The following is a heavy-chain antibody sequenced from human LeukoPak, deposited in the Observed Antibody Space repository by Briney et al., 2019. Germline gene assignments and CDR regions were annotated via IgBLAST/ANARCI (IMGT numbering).Heavy chain of an antibody. CDR2: ISYDGSNK. J-gene: IGHJ4*02. CDR3: ARDKPLRIFGVVTHYFDY. CDR1: GFTFSSYA. Sequence: GGSLRLSCAASGFTFSSYAMHWVRQAPGKGLEWVAVISYDGSNKYYADSVKGRFTISRDNAKNSLYLQTNSLRDEDTAVYYCARDKPLRIFGVVTHYFDYWGQGTLVTVSS. V-gene: IGHV3-30*04. D-gene: IGHD3-3*01.